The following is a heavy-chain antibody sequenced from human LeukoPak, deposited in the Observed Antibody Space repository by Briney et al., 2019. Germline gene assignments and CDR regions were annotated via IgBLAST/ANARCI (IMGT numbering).Heavy chain of an antibody. V-gene: IGHV3-48*03. CDR3: ARDPYYYDSSGFDY. J-gene: IGHJ4*02. D-gene: IGHD3-22*01. CDR2: ISSSGNSI. Sequence: GGSLRLSCAASGFTFSSYEMNWVRQAPGKGLEWVSYISSSGNSIYYADSVKGRFTISRVNAKNSLYLQMNSLRAEDTAVYYCARDPYYYDSSGFDYWGQGTLVTVSS. CDR1: GFTFSSYE.